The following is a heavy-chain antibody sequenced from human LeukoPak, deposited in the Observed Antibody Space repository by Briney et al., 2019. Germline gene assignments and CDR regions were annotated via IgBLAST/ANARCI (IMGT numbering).Heavy chain of an antibody. V-gene: IGHV3-11*03. J-gene: IGHJ4*02. Sequence: GGCLRLSCAASGFTFSDYYMSWIRQAPGKGLEWVSYISSSSSYTNYADSVKGRFTISRDNAKNSLYLQMNSLRAEDTAVYYCARSSSWYLFDYWGQGTLVTVSS. CDR2: ISSSSSYT. D-gene: IGHD6-13*01. CDR1: GFTFSDYY. CDR3: ARSSSWYLFDY.